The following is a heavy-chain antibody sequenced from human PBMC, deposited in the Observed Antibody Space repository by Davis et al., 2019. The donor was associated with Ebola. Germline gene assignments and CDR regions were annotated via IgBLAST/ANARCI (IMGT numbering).Heavy chain of an antibody. CDR1: GGSISSGDYY. J-gene: IGHJ6*02. CDR3: ASDYLSWGMDV. D-gene: IGHD3-16*02. V-gene: IGHV4-30-4*02. Sequence: SETLSLTCNVSGGSISSGDYYWSWNRPPPGKGLEWFAYMYYSGNTYYNPSLKRRVILSFDTSKNQFSLKLSSVTAADTAVYYCASDYLSWGMDVWGQGTTVTVSS. CDR2: MYYSGNT.